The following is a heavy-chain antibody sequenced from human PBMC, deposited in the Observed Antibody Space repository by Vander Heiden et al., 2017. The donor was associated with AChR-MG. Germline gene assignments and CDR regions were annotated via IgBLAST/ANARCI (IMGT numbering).Heavy chain of an antibody. V-gene: IGHV4-34*01. D-gene: IGHD3-3*01. CDR3: ARGLIGAGVADY. Sequence: QVQLQQWGAGLLKPSETLSLTCAVYGGSFSGYYWSWIRQPPGKGLEWIGEINHSGSTNYNPSLKSRVTISVDTSKNQFSLKLSSVTAADTAVYYCARGLIGAGVADYWGQGTLVTVSS. CDR1: GGSFSGYY. CDR2: INHSGST. J-gene: IGHJ4*02.